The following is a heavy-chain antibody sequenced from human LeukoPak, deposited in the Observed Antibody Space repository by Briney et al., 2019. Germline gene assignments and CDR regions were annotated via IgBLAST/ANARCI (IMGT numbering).Heavy chain of an antibody. D-gene: IGHD2-21*02. J-gene: IGHJ6*03. CDR3: ARSAYCGGDCYSTPDYYYYYMDV. CDR1: GGTFSSYA. Sequence: ASVKVSCKASGGTFSSYAISWVRQAPGQGLEWMGGIIPIFGTANYAQKFQGRGTITTDESTSTAYMELSSLRSEDTAVYYCARSAYCGGDCYSTPDYYYYYMDVWGKGTTVTVSS. CDR2: IIPIFGTA. V-gene: IGHV1-69*05.